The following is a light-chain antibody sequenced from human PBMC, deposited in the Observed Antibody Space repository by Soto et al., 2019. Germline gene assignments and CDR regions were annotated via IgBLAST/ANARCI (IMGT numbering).Light chain of an antibody. CDR1: QSISSW. CDR3: QQYNSYSIT. CDR2: KAS. J-gene: IGKJ3*01. V-gene: IGKV1-5*03. Sequence: DIQMTQSPSTLSASVGDRVTITCRASQSISSWLAWYQQKPGKAPKLLIYKASGLESGVPSRFSGSGSGTEFTLTISSLQPDDFATYYCQQYNSYSITFGPGTKVDIK.